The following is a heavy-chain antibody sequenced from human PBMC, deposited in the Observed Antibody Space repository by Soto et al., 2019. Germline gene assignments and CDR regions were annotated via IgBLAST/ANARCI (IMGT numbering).Heavy chain of an antibody. CDR3: AGGVITGRREVYYYYGMDV. CDR2: IIPIFGTA. D-gene: IGHD3-16*01. Sequence: ASVKVSCKASGGTFSSYAISWVRQAPGQGLEWMGGIIPIFGTANYAQKFQGRVTITADESTSTAYMELSSLRSEDTAVYYCAGGVITGRREVYYYYGMDVWGQGTTVTVSS. V-gene: IGHV1-69*13. J-gene: IGHJ6*02. CDR1: GGTFSSYA.